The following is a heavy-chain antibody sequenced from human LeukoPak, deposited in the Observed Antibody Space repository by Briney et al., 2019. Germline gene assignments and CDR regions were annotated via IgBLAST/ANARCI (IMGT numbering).Heavy chain of an antibody. V-gene: IGHV3-9*01. Sequence: GGSLRLSCAASGFTFDDYAMHWVRQAPGKGLEWVSGISWNSGSIGYADSVKGRFTISRDNAKNSLYLQMNSLRAEDTALYYCAKGSSTLVATDSNFGYWGQGTLVTVSS. CDR1: GFTFDDYA. CDR3: AKGSSTLVATDSNFGY. D-gene: IGHD5-12*01. J-gene: IGHJ4*02. CDR2: ISWNSGSI.